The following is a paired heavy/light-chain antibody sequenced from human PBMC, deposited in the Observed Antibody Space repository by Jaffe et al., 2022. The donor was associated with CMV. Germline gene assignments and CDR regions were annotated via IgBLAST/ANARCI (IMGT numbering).Heavy chain of an antibody. CDR2: INHSGST. CDR3: ARVGYYYDSSGYYPSNYYYYGMDV. CDR1: GGSFSGYY. Sequence: QVQLQQWGAGLLKPSETLSLTCAVYGGSFSGYYWSWIRQPPGKGLEWIGEINHSGSTNYNPSLKSRVTISVDTSKNQFSLKLSSVTAADTAVYYCARVGYYYDSSGYYPSNYYYYGMDVWGQGTTVTVSS. J-gene: IGHJ6*02. D-gene: IGHD3-22*01. V-gene: IGHV4-34*01.
Light chain of an antibody. CDR2: DAS. J-gene: IGKJ2*01. CDR3: QQRSNWPLYT. V-gene: IGKV3-11*01. Sequence: EIVLTQSPATLSLSPGERATLSCRASQSVSSYLAWYQQKPGQAPRLLIYDASNRATGIPARFSGSGSGTDFTLTISSLEPEDFAVYYCQQRSNWPLYTFGQGTKLEIK. CDR1: QSVSSY.